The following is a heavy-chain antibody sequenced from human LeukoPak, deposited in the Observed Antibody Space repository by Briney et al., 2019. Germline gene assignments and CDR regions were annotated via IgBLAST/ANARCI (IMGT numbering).Heavy chain of an antibody. CDR1: GFTFSDYY. CDR2: ISGSENYI. J-gene: IGHJ4*02. CDR3: ARDFIPAATFHS. D-gene: IGHD6-25*01. V-gene: IGHV3-11*04. Sequence: GGSLRLSCEASGFTFSDYYMSWIRQAPRKGLEWLAYISGSENYIYYADSVKGRFTISRDNAKNSVYLQMDSLRVEDTARYYCARDFIPAATFHSWGQGTRVTVSS.